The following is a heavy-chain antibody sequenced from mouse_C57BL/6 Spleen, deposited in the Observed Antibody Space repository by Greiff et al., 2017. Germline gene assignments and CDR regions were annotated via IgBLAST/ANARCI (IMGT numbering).Heavy chain of an antibody. J-gene: IGHJ4*01. CDR3: ASNYYGHYYAMDY. V-gene: IGHV2-9-1*01. CDR1: GFSLTSYA. Sequence: QVQLKQSGPGLVAPSQSLSITCTVSGFSLTSYAISWVRQPPGKGLEWLGVIWTGGGTNYNSALKSRLSISKDNSKSQVFLKMNSLQTDDTARYYCASNYYGHYYAMDYWGQGTSVTVSS. CDR2: IWTGGGT. D-gene: IGHD1-2*01.